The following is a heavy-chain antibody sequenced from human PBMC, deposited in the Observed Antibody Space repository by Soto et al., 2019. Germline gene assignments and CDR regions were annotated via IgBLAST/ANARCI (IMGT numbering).Heavy chain of an antibody. CDR2: IYYSGST. J-gene: IGHJ5*02. Sequence: SETLALSCTVSGGSISGYYLSWIRQPPGKGLEWIGYIYYSGSTNYNPSLKSRVTISVDTSKNQFSMKLSSVTAADTAVYYCAREPQGYWFDPWGQGTLVTVS. CDR1: GGSISGYY. V-gene: IGHV4-59*01. CDR3: AREPQGYWFDP.